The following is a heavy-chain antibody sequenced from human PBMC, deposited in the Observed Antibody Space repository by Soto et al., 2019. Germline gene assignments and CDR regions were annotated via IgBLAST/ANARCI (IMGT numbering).Heavy chain of an antibody. V-gene: IGHV4-34*01. Sequence: SETLSLTCAVCGGSFSGYYCSWIRQPPWKGLEWIGEINHSGSTNYNPSLKSRVTISVDTSKNQFSLKLSSVTAADTAVYYCESGWFGELSTYYYGMDVGGQGTKV. CDR3: ESGWFGELSTYYYGMDV. D-gene: IGHD3-10*01. CDR1: GGSFSGYY. CDR2: INHSGST. J-gene: IGHJ6*02.